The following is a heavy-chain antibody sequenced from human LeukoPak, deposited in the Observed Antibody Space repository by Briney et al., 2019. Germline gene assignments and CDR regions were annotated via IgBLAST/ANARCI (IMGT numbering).Heavy chain of an antibody. V-gene: IGHV1-2*02. Sequence: ASVKVSCKASGYTFTGYYMHWVRQAPGQGLEWMGWINPNSGGTNYAQKFQGRVTMTRDTSISTAYMELSRLGSDDTAVYYCARPHTAMVKGYYYYYMDVWGKGTTVTVSS. CDR1: GYTFTGYY. CDR2: INPNSGGT. J-gene: IGHJ6*03. D-gene: IGHD5-18*01. CDR3: ARPHTAMVKGYYYYYMDV.